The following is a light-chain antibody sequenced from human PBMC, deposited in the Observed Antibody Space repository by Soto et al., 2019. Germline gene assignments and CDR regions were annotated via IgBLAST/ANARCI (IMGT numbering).Light chain of an antibody. V-gene: IGKV1-9*01. Sequence: IQLTQSRSSLSASVGGGVTMTSRASQDIAIYLAWYQQKPGEAPKLLIYAASTLYGGVPSRFSGSGSGTDFALTITSLQAEDFATYYCQQLRMYPSTFGGGTKVDIK. CDR3: QQLRMYPST. CDR2: AAS. J-gene: IGKJ4*01. CDR1: QDIAIY.